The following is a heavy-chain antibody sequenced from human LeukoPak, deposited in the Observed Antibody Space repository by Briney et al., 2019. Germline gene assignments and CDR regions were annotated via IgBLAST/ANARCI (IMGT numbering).Heavy chain of an antibody. CDR2: IWYDGSNK. Sequence: GGSLRLSCAASGFTFRNYGMHRVRQAPGKGLEGVAVIWYDGSNKYYADSVKGRFTISRDNSKNTLYMQMNSLRDEDTAVYYCATVAGHDVRGVSTFYFDYWGQGTLVTVSS. J-gene: IGHJ4*02. CDR1: GFTFRNYG. D-gene: IGHD3-10*02. V-gene: IGHV3-33*01. CDR3: ATVAGHDVRGVSTFYFDY.